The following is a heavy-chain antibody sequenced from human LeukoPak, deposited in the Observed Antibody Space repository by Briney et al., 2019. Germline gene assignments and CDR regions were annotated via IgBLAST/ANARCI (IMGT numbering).Heavy chain of an antibody. CDR3: ARGGSYCSSTRCYDTLGYFDL. CDR2: IRYDGSNK. V-gene: IGHV3-30*02. J-gene: IGHJ2*01. CDR1: GFTFSSYG. Sequence: GGSLRLSCAVSGFTFSSYGMHWVRQAPGKGLEGVAFIRYDGSNKYYADSVKGRFTISRDNSKNTLYLQMNSLRAEDTAVYYCARGGSYCSSTRCYDTLGYFDLWGRGTLVSVSS. D-gene: IGHD2-2*01.